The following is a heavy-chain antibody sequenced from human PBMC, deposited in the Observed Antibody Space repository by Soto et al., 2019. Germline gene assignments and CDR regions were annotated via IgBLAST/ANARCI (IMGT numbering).Heavy chain of an antibody. D-gene: IGHD6-19*01. CDR3: ARGQGDGYSSGWYNLDY. CDR2: IWCDGSNK. CDR1: GFTFSSYG. V-gene: IGHV3-33*01. J-gene: IGHJ4*02. Sequence: GGSLRLSCAASGFTFSSYGMHWVRQAPGKGLEWVAVIWCDGSNKYYADSVKGRFTISRDNSKNTLYLQMNSLRAEDKTVYYCARGQGDGYSSGWYNLDYWGQGTLVTVSS.